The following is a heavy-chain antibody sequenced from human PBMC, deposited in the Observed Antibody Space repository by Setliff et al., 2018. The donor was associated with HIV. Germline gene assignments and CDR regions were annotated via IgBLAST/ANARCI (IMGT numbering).Heavy chain of an antibody. D-gene: IGHD3-22*01. CDR3: ARSKSTDYDYYDSTGGSLGAFEI. J-gene: IGHJ3*02. CDR1: GYSISSGYY. Sequence: SETLSLTCAVSGYSISSGYYWGWIRQSPGKGLEWIGNIHHSGSTYYNPSLKSRVSISVDKSKNHLSLDLTSVTAADSAVYYCARSKSTDYDYYDSTGGSLGAFEIWGQGTMGTVSS. V-gene: IGHV4-38-2*01. CDR2: IHHSGST.